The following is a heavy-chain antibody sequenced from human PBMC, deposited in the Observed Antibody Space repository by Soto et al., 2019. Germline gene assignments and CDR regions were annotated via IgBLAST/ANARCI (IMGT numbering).Heavy chain of an antibody. CDR3: ASTTITMYGVGNFDY. Sequence: SETLSLTCTVSGGSISSYYWSWIRQPPGKGLEWIGYIYYSGSTNYNPSLKSRVTISIDTSKKQFSLKLNSVTAADTAVYYCASTTITMYGVGNFDYWGQGALVTVYS. V-gene: IGHV4-59*01. J-gene: IGHJ4*02. CDR1: GGSISSYY. CDR2: IYYSGST. D-gene: IGHD3-3*01.